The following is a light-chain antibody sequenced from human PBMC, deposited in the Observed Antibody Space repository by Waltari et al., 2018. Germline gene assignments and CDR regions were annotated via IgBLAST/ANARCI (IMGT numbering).Light chain of an antibody. CDR1: SSHVGGYNY. CDR2: EVS. Sequence: QSALTQPASVSGSPGQSLTLPCTGTSSHVGGYNYVSWYQHHPGKAPKLMIYEVSNRPSGVSNRFSGSKSGNTASLTISGLQAEDEGDYYCSSYAISRPWVFGGGTKLTVL. J-gene: IGLJ3*02. V-gene: IGLV2-14*01. CDR3: SSYAISRPWV.